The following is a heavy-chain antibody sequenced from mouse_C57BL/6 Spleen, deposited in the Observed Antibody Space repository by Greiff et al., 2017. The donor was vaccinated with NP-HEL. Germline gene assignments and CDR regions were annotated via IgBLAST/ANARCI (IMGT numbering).Heavy chain of an antibody. J-gene: IGHJ3*01. V-gene: IGHV3-1*01. CDR2: ISYSGST. Sequence: DVQLQESGPGLVKPSQSLSLSCTVTGYSITSGYDWHWIRHFPGNKLEWMGYISYSGSTNYNPSLKSRISITHDTSKNHFFLKLNSVTTEDTATYYCARGLQLGGFAYWGQGTLVTVSA. D-gene: IGHD4-1*02. CDR3: ARGLQLGGFAY. CDR1: GYSITSGYD.